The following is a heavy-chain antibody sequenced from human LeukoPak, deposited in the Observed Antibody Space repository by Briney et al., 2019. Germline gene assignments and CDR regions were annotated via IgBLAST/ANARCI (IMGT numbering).Heavy chain of an antibody. D-gene: IGHD2-15*01. CDR2: INPNSGDT. CDR3: ARGQDIVVVVAASDAFDI. Sequence: GASVKVSCKASGYIFTGYYMHWVRQAPGQGLEWMGWINPNSGDTNYAQKFQGRVTMTRDTSISTAYMELSRLRSEDTAVYCCARGQDIVVVVAASDAFDIWGQGTMVTVSS. V-gene: IGHV1-2*02. J-gene: IGHJ3*02. CDR1: GYIFTGYY.